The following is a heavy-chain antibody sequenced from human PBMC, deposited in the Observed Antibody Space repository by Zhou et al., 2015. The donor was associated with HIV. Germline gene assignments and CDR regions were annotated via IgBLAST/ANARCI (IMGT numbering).Heavy chain of an antibody. CDR2: IIPILGIA. D-gene: IGHD3-22*01. V-gene: IGHV1-69*02. CDR3: ASEYYYHEKWRYYYGMDV. J-gene: IGHJ6*02. CDR1: GGTFSSYT. Sequence: QVQLVQSGAEVKKPGSSVKVSCKASGGTFSSYTISWVRQAPGQGLEWMGRIIPILGIANYAQKFQGRVTITTDKSTSTAYMELSSLRSEDTAVYYCASEYYYHEKWRYYYGMDVWGQGTTVTVSS.